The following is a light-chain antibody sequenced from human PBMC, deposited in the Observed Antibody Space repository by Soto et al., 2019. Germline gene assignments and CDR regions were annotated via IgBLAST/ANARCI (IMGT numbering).Light chain of an antibody. Sequence: EIVMTQSPGTLSLSPGETATLSCRASHSINSNYFAWYQKKPGQATRLLIYGISTRAADIPAMFSGSGSGSDCARIISRLQSADFAFYYCHLLSQWPFTFGQGTRLEIK. V-gene: IGKV3-15*01. J-gene: IGKJ5*01. CDR1: HSINSN. CDR2: GIS. CDR3: HLLSQWPFT.